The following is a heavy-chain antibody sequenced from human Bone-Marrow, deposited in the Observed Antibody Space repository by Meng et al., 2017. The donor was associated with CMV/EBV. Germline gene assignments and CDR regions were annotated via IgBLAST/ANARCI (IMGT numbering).Heavy chain of an antibody. CDR1: GITFSRYE. Sequence: GESLKISCAASGITFSRYEMNWVRQAPGKGLEWVSFISSSDNSIYYADSVQGRFTISRDNAKNSLYLQMDGLRAEDTAIFYCAIGHCRTTTCYTGEFWGQGTLVTVSS. CDR2: ISSSDNSI. J-gene: IGHJ4*02. V-gene: IGHV3-48*03. D-gene: IGHD2-2*02. CDR3: AIGHCRTTTCYTGEF.